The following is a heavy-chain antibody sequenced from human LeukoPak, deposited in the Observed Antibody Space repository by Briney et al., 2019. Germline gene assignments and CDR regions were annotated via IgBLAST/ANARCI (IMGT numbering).Heavy chain of an antibody. V-gene: IGHV1-69*05. CDR1: GGTFSSYA. CDR3: ARDSSVVGDTSRYFDY. CDR2: IIPIFGTA. Sequence: GASVKVSCKASGGTFSSYAISWVRQAPGQGLEWMGGIIPIFGTANYAQKFQGRVTITTDESTSTAYMELSSLRSEDTAVYYCARDSSVVGDTSRYFDYWGREPWSPSPQ. D-gene: IGHD1-26*01. J-gene: IGHJ4*02.